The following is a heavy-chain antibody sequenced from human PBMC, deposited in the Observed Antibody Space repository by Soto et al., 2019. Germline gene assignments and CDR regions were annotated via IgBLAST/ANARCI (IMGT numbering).Heavy chain of an antibody. D-gene: IGHD3-22*01. CDR2: IYYSGST. CDR1: GGSISSGGYY. CDR3: ARGVAAYDSSGPPDY. J-gene: IGHJ4*02. Sequence: SETLSLTCTVAGGSISSGGYYWSWIRQHPGKGLEWIGYIYYSGSTYYNPSLKSRVTISVDTSKNQFSLKLSSVTAADTAAYYCARGVAAYDSSGPPDYWGQGTLVTVSS. V-gene: IGHV4-31*03.